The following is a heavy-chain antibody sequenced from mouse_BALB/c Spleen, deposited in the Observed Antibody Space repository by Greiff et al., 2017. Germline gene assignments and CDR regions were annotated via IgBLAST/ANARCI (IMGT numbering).Heavy chain of an antibody. CDR1: GFNIKDYY. Sequence: EVQLQQSGAELVRSGASVKLSCTASGFNIKDYYMHWVKQRPEQGLEWIGWIDPENGDTEYAPKFQGKATMTADTSSNTAYLQLSSLTSEDTAVYYCASRDGNFLAYWGQGTLVTVSA. D-gene: IGHD2-1*01. V-gene: IGHV14-4*02. J-gene: IGHJ3*01. CDR3: ASRDGNFLAY. CDR2: IDPENGDT.